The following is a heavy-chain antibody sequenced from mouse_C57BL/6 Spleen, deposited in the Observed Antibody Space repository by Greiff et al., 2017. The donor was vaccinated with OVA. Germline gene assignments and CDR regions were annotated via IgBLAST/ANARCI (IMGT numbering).Heavy chain of an antibody. V-gene: IGHV3-6*01. CDR1: GYSITSGYY. Sequence: VQLKESGPGLVKPSQSLSLTCSVTGYSITSGYYWNWIRQFPGNKLEWMGYISYDGSNNYNPSLKNRISITRDTSKNQFFLKLNSVTTEDTATYYCAREEAAQAYYAMDYWGQGTSVTVSS. CDR2: ISYDGSN. J-gene: IGHJ4*01. CDR3: AREEAAQAYYAMDY. D-gene: IGHD3-2*02.